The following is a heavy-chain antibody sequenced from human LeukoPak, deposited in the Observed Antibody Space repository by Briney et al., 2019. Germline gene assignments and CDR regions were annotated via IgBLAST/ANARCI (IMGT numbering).Heavy chain of an antibody. Sequence: GGSLRLSCAASRFTFSYFAMHWARQAPGKGLEWVAALSDDGSNKFYADSVKGRFTISRDNSKNTLYLQMNSLRAEDTAFYYCAKDPHSSSWYYFDSWGQGTLVTVSS. J-gene: IGHJ4*02. V-gene: IGHV3-30*18. D-gene: IGHD6-13*01. CDR3: AKDPHSSSWYYFDS. CDR2: LSDDGSNK. CDR1: RFTFSYFA.